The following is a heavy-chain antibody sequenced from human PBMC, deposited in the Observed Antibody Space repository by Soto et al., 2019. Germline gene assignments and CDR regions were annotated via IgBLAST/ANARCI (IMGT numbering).Heavy chain of an antibody. J-gene: IGHJ5*02. CDR3: ARGIPLVVPAATGWFDP. V-gene: IGHV4-4*02. CDR1: GGSISSSNW. CDR2: IYHSGST. D-gene: IGHD2-2*01. Sequence: QVQLQESGPGLVKPSGTLSLTCAVSGGSISSSNWWSWVRQPPGKGLEWIGEIYHSGSTNYHPSRQSRVTLSVDQSKNQFSLKLSSVTAADTAVYYCARGIPLVVPAATGWFDPWGQGTLVTVSS.